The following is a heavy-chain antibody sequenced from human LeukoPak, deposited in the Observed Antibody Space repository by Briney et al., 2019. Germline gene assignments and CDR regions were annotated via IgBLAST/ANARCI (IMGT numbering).Heavy chain of an antibody. V-gene: IGHV4-34*01. CDR3: AVRAESDSSGYDY. D-gene: IGHD3-22*01. J-gene: IGHJ4*02. CDR2: INHSGST. Sequence: SETLSLTCAVYGGSFSGYYWSWIRQPRGKGLEWIGEINHSGSTNYNPSLKSRVTISVDTSKNQFSLKLSSVTAADTAVYYCAVRAESDSSGYDYWGQGTLVTVSS. CDR1: GGSFSGYY.